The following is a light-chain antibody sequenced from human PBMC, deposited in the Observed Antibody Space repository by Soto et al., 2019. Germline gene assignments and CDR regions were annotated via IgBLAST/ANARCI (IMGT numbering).Light chain of an antibody. CDR2: DND. Sequence: QSVLTQPPSVSAAPGQKVTVCCSGSRSNIGNNYVSWYQHLPGTAPKLLIYDNDKRPSGIPDRFSASKSGTSATLGITGLQTGDEADYYCEAWDSSLSAGVFGGGTKVTVL. CDR3: EAWDSSLSAGV. V-gene: IGLV1-51*01. CDR1: RSNIGNNY. J-gene: IGLJ3*02.